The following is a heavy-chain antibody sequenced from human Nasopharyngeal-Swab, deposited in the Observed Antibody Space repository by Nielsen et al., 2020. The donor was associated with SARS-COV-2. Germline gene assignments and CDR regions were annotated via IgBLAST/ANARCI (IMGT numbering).Heavy chain of an antibody. J-gene: IGHJ4*02. V-gene: IGHV5-51*01. Sequence: KVSCKGSGYSFTSYWIGWVRQMPGKGLEWMGVIYPGDSDTRYSPSIQGQVTISADKSISTAYLQWSSLKASDTAMYCCSRGNYNPDYWGQGTRVTVSS. CDR3: SRGNYNPDY. CDR2: IYPGDSDT. D-gene: IGHD1-26*01. CDR1: GYSFTSYW.